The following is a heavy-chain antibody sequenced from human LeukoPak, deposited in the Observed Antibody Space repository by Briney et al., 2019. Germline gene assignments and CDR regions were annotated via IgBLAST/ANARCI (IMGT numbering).Heavy chain of an antibody. CDR2: ISYDGSNK. J-gene: IGHJ4*02. CDR1: GFTFSSYA. D-gene: IGHD6-13*01. CDR3: ARERAAAFDY. V-gene: IGHV3-30*04. Sequence: GRSLRLYCAASGFTFSSYAMHWVRQAPGNGLEWVAVISYDGSNKYYADSVKGRFTISRDNSKNTLYLQMNSLRAEDTAVYYCARERAAAFDYWGQGTLVTVSS.